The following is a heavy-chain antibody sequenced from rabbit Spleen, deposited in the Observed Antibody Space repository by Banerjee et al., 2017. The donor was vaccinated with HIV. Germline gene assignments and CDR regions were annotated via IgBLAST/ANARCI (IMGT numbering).Heavy chain of an antibody. CDR3: ARDTGAFNDFNL. V-gene: IGHV1S43*01. CDR2: IYTGSGAT. J-gene: IGHJ4*01. Sequence: QEQLVESGGGLVKPGGSLTLTCKASGLDFSRSYWICWVRQAPGKGLEWIGCIYTGSGATYYANWVNGRFTISRTTSLDTVDLKMTSLTAADTATYFCARDTGAFNDFNLWGQGTLVTVS. D-gene: IGHD4-1*01. CDR1: GLDFSRSYW.